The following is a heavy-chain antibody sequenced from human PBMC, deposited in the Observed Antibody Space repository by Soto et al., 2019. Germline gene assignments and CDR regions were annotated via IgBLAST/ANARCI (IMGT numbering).Heavy chain of an antibody. CDR3: VRDVKYYDSSGYRDY. D-gene: IGHD3-22*01. J-gene: IGHJ4*02. CDR2: ISSTSSYI. V-gene: IGHV3-21*01. Sequence: EVQLVESGGGLVKPGGSLRLSCAASGFTFSTYSLHWVRQAPGKGLEWVSSISSTSSYIYYADSVKGRFTISRDNAKNSLYLQMNSLRAEDTAVYYCVRDVKYYDSSGYRDYWGQGTLVTVSS. CDR1: GFTFSTYS.